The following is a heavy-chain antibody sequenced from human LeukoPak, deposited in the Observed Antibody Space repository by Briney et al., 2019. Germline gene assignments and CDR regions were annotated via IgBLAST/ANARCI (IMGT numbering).Heavy chain of an antibody. CDR3: ARQYYYGSGSYLWAPDY. J-gene: IGHJ4*02. D-gene: IGHD3-10*01. Sequence: PGGSLRLSCAASGFTFSSYEMNWVRQAPGKGLEWVSYISSSGSTIYYADSVKGRFTISRDNAKNSLYLQMNSLRAEDTAVYYCARQYYYGSGSYLWAPDYWGQGTLVTVSS. V-gene: IGHV3-48*03. CDR2: ISSSGSTI. CDR1: GFTFSSYE.